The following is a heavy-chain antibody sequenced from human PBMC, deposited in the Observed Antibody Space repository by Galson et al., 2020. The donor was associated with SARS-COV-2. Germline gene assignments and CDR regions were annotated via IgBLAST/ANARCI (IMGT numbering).Heavy chain of an antibody. CDR1: GASISSNNW. V-gene: IGHV4-4*02. CDR3: ARPTAGSLFDY. D-gene: IGHD6-25*01. Sequence: ASETLSLTCAVSGASISSNNWWTWVRQTPGRGLEWIGEIYHSGTTNYNPSLKGRVTISVDKSKNHVLLKLNSVTAADTAVYYCARPTAGSLFDYWGPGSLVTVSS. J-gene: IGHJ4*02. CDR2: IYHSGTT.